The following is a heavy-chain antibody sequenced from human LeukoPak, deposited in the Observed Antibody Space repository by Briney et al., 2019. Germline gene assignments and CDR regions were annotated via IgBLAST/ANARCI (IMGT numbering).Heavy chain of an antibody. CDR3: TRVGLWLSFYYYYMDV. CDR1: GFTFSDYS. Sequence: GGSLRLSCAASGFTFSDYSMNWVRQTPRKGLEWVSCISGSGSYIYYADSVKGRFTISRDNSKNTLYLQMNSLRAEDTAVYYCTRVGLWLSFYYYYMDVWGKGTTVTISS. V-gene: IGHV3-21*04. J-gene: IGHJ6*03. CDR2: ISGSGSYI. D-gene: IGHD5-18*01.